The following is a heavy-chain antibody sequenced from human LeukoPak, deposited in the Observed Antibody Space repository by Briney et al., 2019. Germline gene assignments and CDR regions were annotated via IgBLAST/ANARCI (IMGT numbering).Heavy chain of an antibody. CDR2: ISGGGGST. CDR3: AEGYSGSYFSY. D-gene: IGHD1-26*01. V-gene: IGHV3-23*01. CDR1: GFTFSSYA. Sequence: EGSLRLSCAASGFTFSSYAMSWVRQAPEKGLEWVSAISGGGGSTYYADSVKGRFTISRDNPKNTLYLQMNSLRAEDTAVYYCAEGYSGSYFSYWGQGTLVTVSS. J-gene: IGHJ4*02.